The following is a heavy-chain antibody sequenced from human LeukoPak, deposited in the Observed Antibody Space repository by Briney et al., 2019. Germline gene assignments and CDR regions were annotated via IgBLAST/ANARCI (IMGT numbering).Heavy chain of an antibody. Sequence: SETLSLTCAVYGGSFSGYYWSWIRQPPGKGLEWIGEINHSGSTNYNPSLKSRVTISVDTSKNQFSLKLSSVTAADTAVYYCARGFRRYYDSSGYWEDYWGQGTLVTVSS. CDR1: GGSFSGYY. J-gene: IGHJ4*02. CDR2: INHSGST. D-gene: IGHD3-22*01. CDR3: ARGFRRYYDSSGYWEDY. V-gene: IGHV4-34*01.